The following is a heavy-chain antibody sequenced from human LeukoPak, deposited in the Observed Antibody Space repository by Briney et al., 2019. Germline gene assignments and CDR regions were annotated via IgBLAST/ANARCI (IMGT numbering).Heavy chain of an antibody. Sequence: SETLSLTCTVSGGSISSGDYYWSWIRQPPGKGLEWIGYIYYSGSTYYNPSLKSRVTISVDTPKNQFSLKLSSVTAADTAVYYCASSIDTAMVAYYFDYWGQGTLVTVSS. CDR1: GGSISSGDYY. J-gene: IGHJ4*02. D-gene: IGHD5-18*01. CDR3: ASSIDTAMVAYYFDY. CDR2: IYYSGST. V-gene: IGHV4-30-4*01.